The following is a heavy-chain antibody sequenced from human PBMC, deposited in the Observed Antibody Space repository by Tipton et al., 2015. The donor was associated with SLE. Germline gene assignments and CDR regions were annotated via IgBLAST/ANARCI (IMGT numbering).Heavy chain of an antibody. CDR2: IYYSGST. CDR3: ARDLEAFDI. CDR1: GGSISIHY. J-gene: IGHJ3*02. Sequence: TLSLTCTVSGGSISIHYWSWIRQPPGKGLEWIGYIYYSGSTNYNPSLKSRVTISVDTSKNQFSLKLSSVTAADTAVYYCARDLEAFDIWGQGTMVTVSS. V-gene: IGHV4-59*11. D-gene: IGHD1-1*01.